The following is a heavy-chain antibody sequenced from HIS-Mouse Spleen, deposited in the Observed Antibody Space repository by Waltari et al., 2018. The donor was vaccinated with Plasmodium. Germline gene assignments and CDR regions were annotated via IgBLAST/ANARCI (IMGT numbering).Heavy chain of an antibody. Sequence: EVHLVESGGGWVQPGGSVRLSCAASGLTFSSYWMSWVGQAPGKGLEWVDNIKKDGSEKYYVDSVKGRFTISRDNAKNSLDLQMNSLRAEDTAVYYCASSWYWYFDLWGRGTLVTVSS. CDR2: IKKDGSEK. CDR3: ASSWYWYFDL. V-gene: IGHV3-7*01. CDR1: GLTFSSYW. D-gene: IGHD6-13*01. J-gene: IGHJ2*01.